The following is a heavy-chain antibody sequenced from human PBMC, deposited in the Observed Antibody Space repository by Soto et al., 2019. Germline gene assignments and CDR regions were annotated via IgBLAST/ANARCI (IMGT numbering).Heavy chain of an antibody. Sequence: RASVKVSCKASGFTFTSSAVQWVRQARGQRLEWIGWIVVGSGNTNYAQKFQERVTITRDMSTSTAYMELSSLRSEDTAVYYCAAGVLRYFDWLGGFDYSYYGMDVWGQGTTVTVSS. V-gene: IGHV1-58*01. J-gene: IGHJ6*02. CDR3: AAGVLRYFDWLGGFDYSYYGMDV. CDR2: IVVGSGNT. D-gene: IGHD3-9*01. CDR1: GFTFTSSA.